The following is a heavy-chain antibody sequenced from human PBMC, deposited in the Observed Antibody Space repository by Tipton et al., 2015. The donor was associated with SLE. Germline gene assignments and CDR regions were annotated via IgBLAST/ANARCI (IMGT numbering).Heavy chain of an antibody. CDR1: GGSISSYY. V-gene: IGHV4-4*07. J-gene: IGHJ3*02. D-gene: IGHD2-15*01. Sequence: TLSLTCTVSGGSISSYYWSWIRQPAGKGLEWIGRIYTSGSTNYNPSLKSRVTTSVDTSKNQFSLKLSSVTAADTAVYYCARHDPTTPDAFDIWGQGTMVTVSS. CDR2: IYTSGST. CDR3: ARHDPTTPDAFDI.